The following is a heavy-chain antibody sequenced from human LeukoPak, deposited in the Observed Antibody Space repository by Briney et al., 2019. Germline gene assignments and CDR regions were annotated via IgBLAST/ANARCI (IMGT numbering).Heavy chain of an antibody. J-gene: IGHJ4*02. CDR3: AKDATSPYDSSGYYYYYYFDY. CDR1: GFTFSSYA. D-gene: IGHD3-22*01. V-gene: IGHV3-23*01. CDR2: ISGSGGST. Sequence: PGGSLRLSCAVSGFTFSSYAMSWVLQAPGKGLEWVSAISGSGGSTYYADSVKGRFTISRDNSKNTLYLQMNSLGAEDTAVYYCAKDATSPYDSSGYYYYYYFDYWGQGTLVTVSS.